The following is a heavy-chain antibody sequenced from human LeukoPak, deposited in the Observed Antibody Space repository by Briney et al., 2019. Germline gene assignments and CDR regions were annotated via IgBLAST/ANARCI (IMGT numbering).Heavy chain of an antibody. V-gene: IGHV3-15*01. Sequence: GRSLRLSCAPAAFTFSNVWTNWVRQPARNWLEWVGRIKSKTDGGTSEYAGPVKGRFTISRDDSENPLYLQMNSLKTEDTALNYCTARKFEAWGQGTPVTVSS. CDR3: TARKFEA. J-gene: IGHJ5*02. CDR2: IKSKTDGGTS. CDR1: AFTFSNVW.